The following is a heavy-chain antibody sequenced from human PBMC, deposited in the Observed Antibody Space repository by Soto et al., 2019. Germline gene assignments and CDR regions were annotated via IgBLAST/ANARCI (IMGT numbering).Heavy chain of an antibody. CDR2: ISSSSSYT. J-gene: IGHJ4*02. D-gene: IGHD3-22*01. CDR1: GFTFSDYY. V-gene: IGHV3-11*06. CDR3: AAGRVYDSSGYYSGG. Sequence: QVQLVESGGGLVKPGGSLRLSCAASGFTFSDYYMSWIRQAPGKGLEWVPYISSSSSYTNYADSVKGRFTISRDNAKNSLYLQMNSLRAEATAVYYCAAGRVYDSSGYYSGGWGQGTLVTVSS.